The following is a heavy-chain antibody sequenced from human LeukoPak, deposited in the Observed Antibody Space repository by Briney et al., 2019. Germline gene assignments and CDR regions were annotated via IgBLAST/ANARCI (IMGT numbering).Heavy chain of an antibody. V-gene: IGHV4-31*03. CDR1: GGSISSGGYY. CDR3: ARVGYYGSGSYYNFDS. Sequence: PSQTLSLTCTVSGGSISSGGYYWSWIRHHPGKGLDWIGYIFYSGSTYYNPSLKSRVTMSVDTSKNQFSLKLNSVTAADTAVYYCARVGYYGSGSYYNFDSWGQGTLVTVSS. CDR2: IFYSGST. J-gene: IGHJ4*02. D-gene: IGHD3-10*01.